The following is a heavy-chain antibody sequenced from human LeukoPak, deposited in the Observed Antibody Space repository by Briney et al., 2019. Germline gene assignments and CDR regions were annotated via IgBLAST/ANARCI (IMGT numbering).Heavy chain of an antibody. Sequence: SGGSLRLSCAASGFTFSSYAMSWVRQAPGKGLEWVSAISGSGGSTYYADSVKGRFTISRDNSKNTLYLQMNSLRAEDTAVYYCARDLEEYCSGGSCSLFDYWGQGTLVTASS. CDR2: ISGSGGST. V-gene: IGHV3-23*01. D-gene: IGHD2-15*01. J-gene: IGHJ4*02. CDR1: GFTFSSYA. CDR3: ARDLEEYCSGGSCSLFDY.